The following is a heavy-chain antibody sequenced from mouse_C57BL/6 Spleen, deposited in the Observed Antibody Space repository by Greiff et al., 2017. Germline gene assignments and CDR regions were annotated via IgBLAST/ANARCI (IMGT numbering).Heavy chain of an antibody. CDR2: IWWDDDK. D-gene: IGHD1-1*01. V-gene: IGHV8-8*01. Sequence: QVQLKESGPGILQPSQTLSLTCSFSGFSLSTFGMGVGWIRQPSGKGLEWLAHIWWDDDKYYNPALKSRLTISKDTSKNQVFLKIANVDTADTATYYCARGRVTTVVATDYYFDYWGQGTTLTVSS. CDR1: GFSLSTFGMG. J-gene: IGHJ2*01. CDR3: ARGRVTTVVATDYYFDY.